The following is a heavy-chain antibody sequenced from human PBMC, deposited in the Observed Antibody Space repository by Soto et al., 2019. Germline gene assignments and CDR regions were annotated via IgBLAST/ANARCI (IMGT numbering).Heavy chain of an antibody. CDR3: ARGRLGYNEFDY. Sequence: TSETLSLTCAVYGGSFSGYYWSWIRQPPGKGLEWIGEINHGGSTNYNPSLKSRVTISVDTSKNQFSLKLSSVTAADTAVYYCARGRLGYNEFDYWGQGTLGTVS. CDR1: GGSFSGYY. J-gene: IGHJ4*02. D-gene: IGHD5-12*01. V-gene: IGHV4-34*01. CDR2: INHGGST.